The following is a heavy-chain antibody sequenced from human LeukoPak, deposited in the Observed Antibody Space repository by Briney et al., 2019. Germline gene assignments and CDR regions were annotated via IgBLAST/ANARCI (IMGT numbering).Heavy chain of an antibody. J-gene: IGHJ5*02. V-gene: IGHV3-11*01. CDR2: ISSSGSTI. D-gene: IGHD3-22*01. CDR1: GFTFSDYY. CDR3: AKDGGAYSSSAGWFDP. Sequence: PGGSLRLSCAASGFTFSDYYMSWIRQAPGKGLEWVSYISSSGSTIYYADSVKGRFTISRDNAKNSLYLQMSSLRPEDMGVYYCAKDGGAYSSSAGWFDPWGQGTRVTVSS.